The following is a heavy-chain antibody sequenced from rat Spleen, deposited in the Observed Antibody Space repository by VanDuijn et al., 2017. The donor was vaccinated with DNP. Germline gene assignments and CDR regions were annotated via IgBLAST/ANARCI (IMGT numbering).Heavy chain of an antibody. V-gene: IGHV3-1*01. CDR1: GSSITSNF. J-gene: IGHJ2*01. D-gene: IGHD1-7*01. CDR2: INYSGRT. Sequence: EVQLQESGPGLVKPSQSLSLTCSVTGSSITSNFWAWIRKFPGNKMEWIGYINYSGRTGYNPSLKSRISITRDTSKNQFFLHLNSVTTEDTATYYCARWTRYFDYWGQGVMVTVSS. CDR3: ARWTRYFDY.